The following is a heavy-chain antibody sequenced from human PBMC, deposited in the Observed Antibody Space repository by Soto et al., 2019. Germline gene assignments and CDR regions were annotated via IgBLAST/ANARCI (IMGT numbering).Heavy chain of an antibody. CDR2: IIPIFGTA. CDR3: ARAISNGIAAAPNWFDP. D-gene: IGHD6-13*01. V-gene: IGHV1-69*13. Sequence: SVKVSCEASGVTFSSYAISWVRQAPGQGLEWMGGIIPIFGTANYAQKFQGRVTITADESTSTAYMELSSLRSEDTAVYYCARAISNGIAAAPNWFDPWGQGTLVTVSS. J-gene: IGHJ5*02. CDR1: GVTFSSYA.